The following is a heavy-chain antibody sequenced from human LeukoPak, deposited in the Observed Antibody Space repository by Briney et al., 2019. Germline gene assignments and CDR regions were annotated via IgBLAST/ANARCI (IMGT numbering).Heavy chain of an antibody. CDR3: ATVVCYSSTSCPYRHFDY. CDR1: GYTFTSYG. J-gene: IGHJ4*02. CDR2: ISAYNGNT. Sequence: HWASVKVSCKASGYTFTSYGISWVRQAPGQGLEWMGWISAYNGNTNYAQKLQGRVTMTTDTSTSTAYMELSSLRSEDTAVYYCATVVCYSSTSCPYRHFDYWGQGTLVTVSS. D-gene: IGHD2-2*01. V-gene: IGHV1-18*01.